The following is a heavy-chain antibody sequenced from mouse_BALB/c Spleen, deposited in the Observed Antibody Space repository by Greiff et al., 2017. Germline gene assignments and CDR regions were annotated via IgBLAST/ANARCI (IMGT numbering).Heavy chain of an antibody. CDR3: ARGYDYVYYFDY. CDR2: ISYDGSN. CDR1: GYSITSGYY. Sequence: ESGPGLVKPSQSLSLTCSVTGYSITSGYYWNWIRQFPGNKLEWMGYISYDGSNNYNPSLKNRISITRDTSKNQFFLKLNSVTTEDTATYYCARGYDYVYYFDYWGQGTTLTVSS. D-gene: IGHD2-4*01. J-gene: IGHJ2*01. V-gene: IGHV3-6*02.